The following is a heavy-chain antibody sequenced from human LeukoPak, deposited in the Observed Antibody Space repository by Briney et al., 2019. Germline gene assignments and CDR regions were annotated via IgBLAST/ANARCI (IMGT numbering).Heavy chain of an antibody. CDR1: GFTFSDAW. CDR2: IKSKTDGGTT. CDR3: STTYYYDSSEGY. V-gene: IGHV3-15*01. D-gene: IGHD3-22*01. Sequence: GGSLRLSCAASGFTFSDAWMTWVRQAPGKGLEWVGRIKSKTDGGTTDYAAPVKGRFTISRDDSKNTLYLQMNSLKTEDTAVYYCSTTYYYDSSEGYWGQGTLVTVSS. J-gene: IGHJ4*02.